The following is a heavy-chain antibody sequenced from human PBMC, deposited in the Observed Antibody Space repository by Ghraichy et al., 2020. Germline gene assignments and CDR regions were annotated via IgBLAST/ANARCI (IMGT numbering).Heavy chain of an antibody. J-gene: IGHJ4*02. V-gene: IGHV1-18*01. CDR2: ISAYNGNT. D-gene: IGHD1-26*01. CDR3: AREYSGSYLRGGYYFDY. CDR1: GYTFTSYG. Sequence: ASVKVSCKASGYTFTSYGISWVRQAPGQGLEWMGWISAYNGNTNYAQKLLGRVTMTTDTSTSPAYMELRSLRSDDTAVYYCAREYSGSYLRGGYYFDYWGQGTLVTVSS.